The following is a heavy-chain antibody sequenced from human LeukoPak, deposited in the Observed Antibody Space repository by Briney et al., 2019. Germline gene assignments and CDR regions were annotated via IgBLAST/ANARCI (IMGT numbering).Heavy chain of an antibody. CDR2: ISSSGSTI. V-gene: IGHV3-48*03. J-gene: IGHJ4*02. Sequence: GGSLRLSCAASGFTFSSYEMNWVRQAPGKGLEWVSDISSSGSTIDYADSVKGRFTISRDNAKNSLYLRMNSLRAEDTAVYYCAVTTVGFALDYWGQGTLVTVSS. CDR3: AVTTVGFALDY. CDR1: GFTFSSYE. D-gene: IGHD4-17*01.